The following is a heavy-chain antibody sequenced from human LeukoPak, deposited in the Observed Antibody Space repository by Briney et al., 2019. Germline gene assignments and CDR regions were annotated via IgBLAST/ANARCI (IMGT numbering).Heavy chain of an antibody. D-gene: IGHD3-10*01. V-gene: IGHV1-8*01. CDR2: INPKSGNT. CDR3: AREMTKRPVIDPLDI. Sequence: ASVTVSCTASGYTFTGYDINWVRQATGQGLEWMGWINPKSGNTGYAQKFQGRVTMTRDNSINTAYMELSSLRSEDTAVYYCAREMTKRPVIDPLDIWGQGTMVTVSS. CDR1: GYTFTGYD. J-gene: IGHJ3*02.